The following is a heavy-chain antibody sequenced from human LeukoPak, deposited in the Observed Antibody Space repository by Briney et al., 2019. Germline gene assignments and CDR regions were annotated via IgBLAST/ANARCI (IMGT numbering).Heavy chain of an antibody. J-gene: IGHJ5*02. CDR1: GFTFSDAW. V-gene: IGHV3-15*01. CDR3: TLGVVAATGVRFGP. D-gene: IGHD2-15*01. CDR2: IKSKSEGATT. Sequence: GGSLRLSCAASGFTFSDAWMSWVRQAPGKGLEWVARIKSKSEGATTDYAAPVKGRFTISRDDSKNTLYLQMNSLKTDDTAVYYCTLGVVAATGVRFGPWGQGTLVTVSS.